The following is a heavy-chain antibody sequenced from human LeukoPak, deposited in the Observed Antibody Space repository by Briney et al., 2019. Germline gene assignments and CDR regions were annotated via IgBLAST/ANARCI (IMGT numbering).Heavy chain of an antibody. D-gene: IGHD6-19*01. CDR3: ARDSSGWTVYY. Sequence: ASVKVSCKASGYTFTSFHMHWVRPAPGQGVEWMGMIIPSDGSTSSAQKFQGRDTMTRDTSTSTVYMELSSLRSEDTAVIYCARDSSGWTVYYWGQRTLVTVSA. J-gene: IGHJ4*02. CDR1: GYTFTSFH. V-gene: IGHV1-46*01. CDR2: IIPSDGST.